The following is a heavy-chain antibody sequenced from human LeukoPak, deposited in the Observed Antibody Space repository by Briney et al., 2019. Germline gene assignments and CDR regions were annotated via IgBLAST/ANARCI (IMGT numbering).Heavy chain of an antibody. CDR3: ARGLLEWLNWFDP. V-gene: IGHV1-46*01. CDR2: INPSGGST. J-gene: IGHJ5*02. D-gene: IGHD3-3*01. CDR1: GYTFTSYY. Sequence: VASVKVSCKGSGYTFTSYYMHWVRQAPGQGLEWMGIINPSGGSTSYAQKFPGRVTMTRDMSTSTVYMELSSLRSEDTAVYYCARGLLEWLNWFDPWGQGTLVTVSS.